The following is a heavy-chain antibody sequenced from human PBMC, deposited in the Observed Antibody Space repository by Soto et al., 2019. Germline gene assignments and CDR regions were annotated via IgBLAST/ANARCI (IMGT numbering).Heavy chain of an antibody. CDR3: VRHVQYVHAFDK. D-gene: IGHD3-10*02. V-gene: IGHV5-10-1*03. J-gene: IGHJ3*02. CDR1: GYTFRDYW. Sequence: EVQLVQSGTEVKKPGESLRISCEVSGYTFRDYWISWVRQMPGKGLEWMGTFDPRDSKINYSPSFQGHVSISGDMSITSVFLQWRSLKPSDTAMYFCVRHVQYVHAFDKWGQGTGVIVSS. CDR2: FDPRDSKI.